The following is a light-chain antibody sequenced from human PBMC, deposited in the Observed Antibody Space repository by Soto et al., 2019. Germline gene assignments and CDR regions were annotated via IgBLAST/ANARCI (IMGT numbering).Light chain of an antibody. V-gene: IGKV1-5*03. CDR2: RAS. CDR1: QSVSDW. J-gene: IGKJ4*01. Sequence: DIQMTQSPPTLSVSVGDRVSITCRASQSVSDWLAWYQQKPGQAPKLIIYRASTLESGVPSTFSGSGSGTEFTLTISSLQPDDFATYYFQQYNYYPLTFGGGTKVEVK. CDR3: QQYNYYPLT.